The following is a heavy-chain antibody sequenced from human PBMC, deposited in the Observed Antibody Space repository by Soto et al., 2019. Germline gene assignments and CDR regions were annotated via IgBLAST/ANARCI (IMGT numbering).Heavy chain of an antibody. CDR3: AKDLYGDYGGLDY. Sequence: EVQLLESGGGLVQPGGSLRLSCAASGFIFSTYAMSWVRQAPGKGLEWVSGISGSGDGTYYADSVKGRFTISRDNSKNTLYLQMNSLRDEDTAVYYCAKDLYGDYGGLDYWGQGTLVTVSS. D-gene: IGHD4-17*01. CDR1: GFIFSTYA. V-gene: IGHV3-23*01. J-gene: IGHJ4*01. CDR2: ISGSGDGT.